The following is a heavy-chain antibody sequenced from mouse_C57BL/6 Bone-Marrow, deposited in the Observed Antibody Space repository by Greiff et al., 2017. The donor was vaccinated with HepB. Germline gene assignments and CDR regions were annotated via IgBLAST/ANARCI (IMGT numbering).Heavy chain of an antibody. CDR3: ARWSVQCYFDD. D-gene: IGHD5-1*01. CDR1: GYTFTSYW. V-gene: IGHV1-69*01. J-gene: IGHJ1*03. CDR2: IDPSDSYT. Sequence: QVQLQQPGAELVMPGASVKLSCKASGYTFTSYWMHWVKQRPGQGLEWIGEIDPSDSYTNYNQKFKGKSTLTVDKSSSTAYMQLSSLTSEDSAVYYCARWSVQCYFDDWGTGTTVTVSS.